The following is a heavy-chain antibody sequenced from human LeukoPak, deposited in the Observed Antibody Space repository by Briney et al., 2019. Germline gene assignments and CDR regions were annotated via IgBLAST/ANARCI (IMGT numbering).Heavy chain of an antibody. CDR1: GYTFTGYY. D-gene: IGHD5-24*01. J-gene: IGHJ6*03. V-gene: IGHV1-2*02. Sequence: ASVKVSCKTSGYTFTGYYMHWVRQAPGQGLEWMGWINPNSGGTNYAQKFQGRVTMTRDTSISTAYMELSRLRSDDTAVYYCARAISPYYYYYMDVWGKGTTVTVSS. CDR2: INPNSGGT. CDR3: ARAISPYYYYYMDV.